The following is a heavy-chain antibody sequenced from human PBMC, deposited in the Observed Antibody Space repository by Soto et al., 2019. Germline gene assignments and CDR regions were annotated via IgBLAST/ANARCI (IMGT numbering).Heavy chain of an antibody. CDR1: GYTFTTSG. J-gene: IGHJ4*02. Sequence: ASVKVSCKASGYTFTTSGMTWVRQAPGQGLDWVGWISTHNGNTKYAESLQGRVTMTTDTTTSTVYMELSSLRSEDTAVYYCARVEYSSSSGLDYWGQGALVTVSS. D-gene: IGHD6-6*01. V-gene: IGHV1-18*01. CDR3: ARVEYSSSSGLDY. CDR2: ISTHNGNT.